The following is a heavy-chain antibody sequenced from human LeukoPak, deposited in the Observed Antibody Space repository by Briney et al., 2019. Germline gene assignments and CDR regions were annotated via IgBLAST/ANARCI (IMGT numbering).Heavy chain of an antibody. V-gene: IGHV1-24*01. Sequence: ASVKVSCKASGYTFNSYGITWVRQAPGKGLEWIGGFDPEDGETIYAQKFQGRVTMTEDTSTDTAYMELSSLRSEDTAVYYCATHLFMVRGVPLDYWGQGTLVTVSS. J-gene: IGHJ4*02. CDR2: FDPEDGET. CDR1: GYTFNSYG. D-gene: IGHD3-10*01. CDR3: ATHLFMVRGVPLDY.